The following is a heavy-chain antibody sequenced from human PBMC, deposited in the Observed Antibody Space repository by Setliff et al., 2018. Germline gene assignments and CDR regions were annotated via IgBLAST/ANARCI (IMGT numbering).Heavy chain of an antibody. D-gene: IGHD6-19*01. V-gene: IGHV3-11*01. CDR3: ARDEYSVALFDY. CDR2: ISSSGSTI. Sequence: GSLRLSCAAPGFTFSDYYMSWIRQAPGKGLEWVSYISSSGSTIYYADSVKGRFTISRDNAKNSLYLQMNSLRAEDTAVYYCARDEYSVALFDYWGQGTLVTVSS. J-gene: IGHJ4*02. CDR1: GFTFSDYY.